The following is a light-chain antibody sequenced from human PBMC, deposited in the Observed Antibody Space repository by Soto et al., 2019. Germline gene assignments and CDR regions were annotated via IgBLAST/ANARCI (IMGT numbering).Light chain of an antibody. CDR2: DVT. CDR1: NSDVGGYNY. J-gene: IGLJ1*01. V-gene: IGLV2-14*01. CDR3: SSYASGSTYV. Sequence: QSALTQPASVSGSPGQSIAISCTGTNSDVGGYNYVSWYQQHPGKAPKLMIYDVTKRPSGLSDRFSGSKSGNTASLTISGLRAEDEADYYCSSYASGSTYVFGTGTKLTVL.